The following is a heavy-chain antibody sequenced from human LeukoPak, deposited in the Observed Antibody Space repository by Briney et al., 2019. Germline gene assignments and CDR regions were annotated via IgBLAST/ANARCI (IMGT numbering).Heavy chain of an antibody. CDR2: INPNSGGT. J-gene: IGHJ6*02. CDR1: GYTFTGYY. CDR3: ARDQVELGITDYYYGMDV. Sequence: ASVKVSCKASGYTFTGYYMHWVRQAPGQGLEWMGWINPNSGGTNYAQKFQGRVTMTRDTSISTAYMVLSRLRSDDTAVYYCARDQVELGITDYYYGMDVWGQGTTVTVSS. V-gene: IGHV1-2*02. D-gene: IGHD7-27*01.